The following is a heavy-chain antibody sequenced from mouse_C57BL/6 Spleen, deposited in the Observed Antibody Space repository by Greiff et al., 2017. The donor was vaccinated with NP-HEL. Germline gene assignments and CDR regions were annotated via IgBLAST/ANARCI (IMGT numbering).Heavy chain of an antibody. CDR1: GYTFTDYN. Sequence: EVQLQQSGPELVKPGASVKIPCKASGYTFTDYNMDWVKQSHGKSLEWIGDINPNNGGTIYNQKFKGKATLTVDKSSSTAYMELRSLTSEDTAVYYCARDDGYHSFAYWGQGTLVTVSA. CDR3: ARDDGYHSFAY. CDR2: INPNNGGT. V-gene: IGHV1-18*01. D-gene: IGHD2-3*01. J-gene: IGHJ3*01.